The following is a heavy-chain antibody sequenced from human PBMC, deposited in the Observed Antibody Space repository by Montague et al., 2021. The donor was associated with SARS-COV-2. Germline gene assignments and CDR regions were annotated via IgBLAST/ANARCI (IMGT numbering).Heavy chain of an antibody. D-gene: IGHD2-21*02. CDR2: INHGGST. V-gene: IGHV4-34*01. J-gene: IGHJ4*02. CDR3: ARLAYCGADCFSGWEIFFDS. CDR1: GGSFSSYY. Sequence: SETLSLTCAVSGGSFSSYYWSWIRQPPGKGLEWIAEINHGGSTXXXPSXXXRVTMSVDTSKNKFSLKLNSVTVADTAVYYCARLAYCGADCFSGWEIFFDSWGQGALVTVSS.